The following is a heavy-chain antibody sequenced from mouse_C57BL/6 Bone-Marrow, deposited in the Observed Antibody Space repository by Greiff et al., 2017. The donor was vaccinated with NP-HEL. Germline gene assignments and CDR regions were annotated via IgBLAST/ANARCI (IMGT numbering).Heavy chain of an antibody. D-gene: IGHD2-12*01. CDR2: INSDGSST. CDR1: GFNFSDYY. Sequence: EVKLVESEGGLVQPGSSMKLSCTASGFNFSDYYMAWVRQVPEKGLEWVANINSDGSSTYYLDSLKSRFIISRDNAKNILYLQMSSLKSEDTATYYCTRVRCYYYAMDYWGQGTSVTVSS. J-gene: IGHJ4*01. V-gene: IGHV5-16*01. CDR3: TRVRCYYYAMDY.